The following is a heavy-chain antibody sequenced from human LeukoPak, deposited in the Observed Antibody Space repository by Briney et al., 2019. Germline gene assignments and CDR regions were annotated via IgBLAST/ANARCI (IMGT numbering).Heavy chain of an antibody. CDR3: ARDPGYSSSWLFDY. Sequence: GGSLRLSCAASGFTLSSYGMHWVRQAPGKGLEWVAVIWYDGSNKYYADSVKGRFTISRDNSKNTLYLQMNSLRAEDTAVYYCARDPGYSSSWLFDYWGQGTLVTVPS. D-gene: IGHD6-13*01. V-gene: IGHV3-33*01. CDR1: GFTLSSYG. CDR2: IWYDGSNK. J-gene: IGHJ4*02.